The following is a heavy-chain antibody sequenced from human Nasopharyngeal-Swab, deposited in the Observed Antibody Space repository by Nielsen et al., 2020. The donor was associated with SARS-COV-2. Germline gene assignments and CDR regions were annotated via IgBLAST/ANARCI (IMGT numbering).Heavy chain of an antibody. CDR1: GGSISGYY. J-gene: IGHJ3*02. CDR2: IYYSGST. V-gene: IGHV4-59*01. D-gene: IGHD6-13*01. Sequence: SETLSLTCTVSGGSISGYYWSWIRQPPGKGLEWIGYIYYSGSTNYNPSLKSRVTISVDTSKNQFSLKLSSVTAADTAVYYCARDRGESSWDGDAFDIWGQGTMVTVSS. CDR3: ARDRGESSWDGDAFDI.